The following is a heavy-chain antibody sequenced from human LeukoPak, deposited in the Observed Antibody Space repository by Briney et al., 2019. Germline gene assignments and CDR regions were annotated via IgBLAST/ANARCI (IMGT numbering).Heavy chain of an antibody. J-gene: IGHJ6*03. CDR3: ARMGRYCTSTSCPAGDFYMDV. V-gene: IGHV1-69*13. CDR2: IIPIFGTA. D-gene: IGHD2-2*01. Sequence: SVKVSCKASGGTFSSYAISWVRQAPGQGLEWMGGIIPIFGTANYAQKFQGRVTITADESTSTAYMELSSLRSEDTAVYYCARMGRYCTSTSCPAGDFYMDVWGKGTTVTVSS. CDR1: GGTFSSYA.